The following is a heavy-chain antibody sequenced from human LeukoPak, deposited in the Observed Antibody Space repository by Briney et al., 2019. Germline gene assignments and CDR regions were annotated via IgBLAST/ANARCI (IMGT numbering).Heavy chain of an antibody. D-gene: IGHD1-1*01. CDR3: AKMAGMTRQVYYMDV. Sequence: GGSLRLSCAASGFTFSSYAMSWARQAPGKGLEWVSAIYGGGEGTYYADSVKGRFTVSRDTSKNTLYLQMDGLRAEDTAVYYCAKMAGMTRQVYYMDVWGKGATVTASS. CDR1: GFTFSSYA. V-gene: IGHV3-23*01. CDR2: IYGGGEGT. J-gene: IGHJ6*03.